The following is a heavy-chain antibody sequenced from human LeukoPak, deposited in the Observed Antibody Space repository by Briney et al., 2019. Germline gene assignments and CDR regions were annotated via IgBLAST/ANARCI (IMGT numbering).Heavy chain of an antibody. D-gene: IGHD3-10*01. J-gene: IGHJ4*02. CDR1: GGSFSDSY. CDR3: ARHSRSVDYGSGSYTWDY. V-gene: IGHV4-34*01. Sequence: SETLSLTCAVYGGSFSDSYWSWIHQPPGKGLEWIGEINHSGSTYYNVSLKSRVTISVDTSRNQFSLKLSSVTAADTAVYYCARHSRSVDYGSGSYTWDYWGQGTLVTVSS. CDR2: INHSGST.